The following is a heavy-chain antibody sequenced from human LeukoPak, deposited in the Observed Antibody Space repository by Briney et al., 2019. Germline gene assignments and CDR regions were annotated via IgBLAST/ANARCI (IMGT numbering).Heavy chain of an antibody. CDR2: INSEGSST. D-gene: IGHD2-15*01. CDR1: GFTFSRYW. V-gene: IGHV3-74*01. J-gene: IGHJ4*02. CDR3: ASRDQSCSGGSCYPIDY. Sequence: GGSLRLSCAASGFTFSRYWMHWVRQAPGKGLVWVSRINSEGSSTSYADSVKGRFTISRDNAKNTLYLQMNSLRAEDTAVYYCASRDQSCSGGSCYPIDYWGQGTLVTVSS.